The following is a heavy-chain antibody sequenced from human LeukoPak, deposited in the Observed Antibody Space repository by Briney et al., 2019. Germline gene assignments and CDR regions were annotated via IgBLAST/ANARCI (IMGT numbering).Heavy chain of an antibody. CDR2: ISGSGGST. D-gene: IGHD3-10*01. J-gene: IGHJ4*02. Sequence: GSLRLSCAASGFTFSSYAMSWVRQAPGKGLEWVSAISGSGGSTYYADSVKGRFTISRDNSKNTLYLQMNSLRAEDTAVYYCAMERDYYGSGSYYRTDYWGQGTLVTVSS. V-gene: IGHV3-23*01. CDR3: AMERDYYGSGSYYRTDY. CDR1: GFTFSSYA.